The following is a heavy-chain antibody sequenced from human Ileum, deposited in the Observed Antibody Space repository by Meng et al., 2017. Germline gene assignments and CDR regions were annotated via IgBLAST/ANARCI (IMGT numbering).Heavy chain of an antibody. Sequence: GQVGGARGGLVQPVGSLRLSCAASGFIFSSSGMNWVRQAPGKGLEWVSSISSSARNTYYADSVMGRFTISRDNSKNTVYLQMTSLRVEDTAVYYCAKDPDELDSWGQGTLVTVSS. J-gene: IGHJ4*02. CDR1: GFIFSSSG. CDR3: AKDPDELDS. V-gene: IGHV3-23*04. CDR2: ISSSARNT.